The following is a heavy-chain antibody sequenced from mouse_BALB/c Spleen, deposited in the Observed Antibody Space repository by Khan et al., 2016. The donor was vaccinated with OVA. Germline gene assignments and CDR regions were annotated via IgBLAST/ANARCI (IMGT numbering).Heavy chain of an antibody. CDR3: ARHNYGPFAY. V-gene: IGHV5-9-3*01. J-gene: IGHJ3*01. D-gene: IGHD1-1*01. CDR2: ISSGGDYT. CDR1: GFTFSTYA. Sequence: EVELVESGGGLVKPGGPLKLSCVASGFTFSTYAMSWVRQTPEKRLEWVATISSGGDYTYYPDSVKGRFTISRDNSKNTLYLQMRSLRSEDTAIYYWARHNYGPFAYWGQGTLVTVSA.